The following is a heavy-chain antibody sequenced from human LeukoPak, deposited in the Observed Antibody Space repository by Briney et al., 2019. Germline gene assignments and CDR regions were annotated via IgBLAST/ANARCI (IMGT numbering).Heavy chain of an antibody. CDR1: EGTFSSYA. Sequence: SVKVSCKASEGTFSSYAISWVRQAPGQGLEWMGGIIPIFGTANYAQKFQGSVTITTDESTSTAYMELSSLRSEDTAVYYCAREKKIFGVVGYMDVWGKGTTVTVSS. J-gene: IGHJ6*03. D-gene: IGHD3-3*01. CDR3: AREKKIFGVVGYMDV. V-gene: IGHV1-69*05. CDR2: IIPIFGTA.